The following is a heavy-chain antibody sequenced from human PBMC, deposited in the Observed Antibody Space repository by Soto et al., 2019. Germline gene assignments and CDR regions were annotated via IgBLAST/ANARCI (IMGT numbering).Heavy chain of an antibody. CDR3: ARDTGIAVAGIGMDV. CDR1: GGSISSYY. D-gene: IGHD6-19*01. Sequence: KASETLSLTCTVSGGSISSYYWSWIRQPPGKGLEWIGYIYYSGSTNYNPSPKSRVTISVDTSKNQFSLKLSSVTAADTAVYYCARDTGIAVAGIGMDVWGQGTTVTVSS. CDR2: IYYSGST. J-gene: IGHJ6*02. V-gene: IGHV4-59*01.